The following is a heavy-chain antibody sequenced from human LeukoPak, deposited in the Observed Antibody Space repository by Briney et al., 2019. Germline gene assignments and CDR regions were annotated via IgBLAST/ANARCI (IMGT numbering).Heavy chain of an antibody. CDR3: ARGGFYCGGDCYVDY. D-gene: IGHD2-21*02. CDR2: INHSGST. V-gene: IGHV4-34*01. J-gene: IGHJ4*02. CDR1: GGSFSTYY. Sequence: PSETLSLTCAVYGGSFSTYYWRWIGQPPGGGLEWIGEINHSGSTNYNPSLKRGVTISVDTSNNQSSLKLSSVTAADTAVYYCARGGFYCGGDCYVDYWGQGTLVTVSS.